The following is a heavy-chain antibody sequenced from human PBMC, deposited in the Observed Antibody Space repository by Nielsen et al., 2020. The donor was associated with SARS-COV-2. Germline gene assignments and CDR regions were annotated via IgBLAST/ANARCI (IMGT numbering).Heavy chain of an antibody. Sequence: GESLKISCAASGFTFDDYGMSWVRQAPGKGLEWVSDINWNGGSTGYADSVKGRFTISRDNAKNSLYLQMNSLRAEDTALYYCASSSDYGDYVRYAFDIWGQGTMVTVSS. CDR1: GFTFDDYG. D-gene: IGHD4-17*01. CDR2: INWNGGST. J-gene: IGHJ3*02. CDR3: ASSSDYGDYVRYAFDI. V-gene: IGHV3-20*04.